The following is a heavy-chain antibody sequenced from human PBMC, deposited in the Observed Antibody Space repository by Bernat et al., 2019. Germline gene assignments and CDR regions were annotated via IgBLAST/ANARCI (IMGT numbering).Heavy chain of an antibody. D-gene: IGHD3-22*01. J-gene: IGHJ4*02. CDR2: IWYDGSNK. Sequence: QVHLVESGGGLVQPGRSLRPSWVASGFIFSNYGIHWVRQAPGKGLGWGAVIWYDGSNKYYAESVKGRFTISRDNSQNMLYLHMDSLRADDTAVYYCARGKYYASSGYYYGTFDYWGQGTLVIVSS. CDR3: ARGKYYASSGYYYGTFDY. V-gene: IGHV3-33*01. CDR1: GFIFSNYG.